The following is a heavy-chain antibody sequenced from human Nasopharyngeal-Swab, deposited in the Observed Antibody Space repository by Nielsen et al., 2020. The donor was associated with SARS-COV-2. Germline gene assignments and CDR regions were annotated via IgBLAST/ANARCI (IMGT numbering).Heavy chain of an antibody. CDR2: INPNSGGT. V-gene: IGHV1-2*06. D-gene: IGHD4-23*01. CDR3: AIADYGGNWILGGMDV. J-gene: IGHJ6*02. Sequence: WVRQAPGQGLEWMGRINPNSGGTNYAQKFQGRVTMTRDTSISTAYMELNRLRSDDTAVYYCAIADYGGNWILGGMDVWGQGTTVTVSS.